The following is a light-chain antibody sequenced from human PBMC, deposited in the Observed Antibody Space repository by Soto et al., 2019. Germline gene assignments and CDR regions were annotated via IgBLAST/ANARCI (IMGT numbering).Light chain of an antibody. V-gene: IGKV3-20*01. CDR1: QTITGRS. CDR3: QQFQNSRT. Sequence: IVLTQSPGTLSLSPGERATLSCRTSQTITGRSLAWYQQKPGQAPRLLITSISTRATGIPDRFSGSGSGADFTLTITRLEPEDFAVYYSQQFQNSRTFGQGTKVEIK. J-gene: IGKJ1*01. CDR2: SIS.